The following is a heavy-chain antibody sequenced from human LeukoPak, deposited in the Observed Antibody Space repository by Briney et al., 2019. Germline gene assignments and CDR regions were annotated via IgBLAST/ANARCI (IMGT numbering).Heavy chain of an antibody. D-gene: IGHD3-3*01. J-gene: IGHJ4*02. CDR2: ISGSGGST. CDR3: GGSLRFLEWLSPHNY. CDR1: GFTFSSYA. V-gene: IGHV3-23*01. Sequence: GGSLRLSCAASGFTFSSYAMSWVGPAPGKGLEGVSAISGSGGSTYYAAPVKGRFTISRDNSKNTLYLQMNSLRAEDTAVYYCGGSLRFLEWLSPHNYWGQGTLVTVSS.